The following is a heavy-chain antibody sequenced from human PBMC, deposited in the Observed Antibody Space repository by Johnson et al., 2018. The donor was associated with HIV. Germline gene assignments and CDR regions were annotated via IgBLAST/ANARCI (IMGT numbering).Heavy chain of an antibody. CDR3: ARGGEKGAFDI. V-gene: IGHV3-20*04. Sequence: MMLVESGGSMIRPGGSLRLSCTASGFRIDDYGMSWVRQGPGQGLEWVAGINWNGGSTSYADSVKGRFSISRDNAKNSLYLQMNSLRAEDTAVYYCARGGEKGAFDIWGQGTMVTVSS. CDR1: GFRIDDYG. D-gene: IGHD7-27*01. CDR2: INWNGGST. J-gene: IGHJ3*02.